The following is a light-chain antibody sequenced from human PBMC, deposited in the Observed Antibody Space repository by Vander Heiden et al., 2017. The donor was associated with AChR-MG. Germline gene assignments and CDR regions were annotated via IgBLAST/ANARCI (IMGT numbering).Light chain of an antibody. CDR2: DAS. V-gene: IGKV3-11*01. CDR3: QQRSNWIT. J-gene: IGKJ5*01. CDR1: QCVSSY. Sequence: EIVLTQSPATLSLSPGERATLSCRASQCVSSYLSWYQQKPGQAPRLLIYDASNRATGIPARFSGSGSGTDFTLTISSLEPEDVAVYYCQQRSNWITFGQGTRLEIK.